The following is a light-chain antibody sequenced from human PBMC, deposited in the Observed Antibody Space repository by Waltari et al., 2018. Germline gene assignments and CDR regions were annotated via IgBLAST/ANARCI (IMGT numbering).Light chain of an antibody. CDR2: AAS. CDR3: QQSYSHTRT. Sequence: DIHMTQSPPSLSTSVGDRVTITCRASQSISSYLNWYQQKPGKAPKLLIYAASSLQSGVPSRFSGSGSGRDFTLIISSLQPEDFATYYCQQSYSHTRTFGQGTKVEIK. J-gene: IGKJ1*01. V-gene: IGKV1-39*01. CDR1: QSISSY.